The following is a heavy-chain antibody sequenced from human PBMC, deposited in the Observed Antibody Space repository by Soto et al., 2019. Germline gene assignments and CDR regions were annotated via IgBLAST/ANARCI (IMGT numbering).Heavy chain of an antibody. V-gene: IGHV3-23*01. D-gene: IGHD4-4*01. Sequence: GGSLRLSCTASGFTFSSYAMSWVRQAPGKGLEWGSAIGGSGGRTYYADSVQGRFTISRDNSKNTLYLQMNSLRAEDTAVYYCAKLPVTSNHFDYWGQGTLVTVSS. CDR3: AKLPVTSNHFDY. CDR1: GFTFSSYA. J-gene: IGHJ4*02. CDR2: IGGSGGRT.